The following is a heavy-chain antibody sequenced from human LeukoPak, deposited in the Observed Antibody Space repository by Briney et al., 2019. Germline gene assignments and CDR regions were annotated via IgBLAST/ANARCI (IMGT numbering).Heavy chain of an antibody. CDR3: ARAMTTVTPFDY. CDR1: GGSISSYY. Sequence: SETLSLTCTVSGGSISSYYWSWIRQHPGKGLEWIGYIYYSGSTYYNPSLKSRVTISVDTSKNQFSLKLSSVTAADTAVYYCARAMTTVTPFDYWGQGTLVTVSS. V-gene: IGHV4-59*06. D-gene: IGHD4-17*01. CDR2: IYYSGST. J-gene: IGHJ4*02.